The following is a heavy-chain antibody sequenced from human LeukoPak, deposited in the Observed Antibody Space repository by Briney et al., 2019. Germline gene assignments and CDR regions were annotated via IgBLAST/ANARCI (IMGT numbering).Heavy chain of an antibody. D-gene: IGHD6-6*01. CDR3: ARRGSYSSSYYFDY. J-gene: IGHJ4*02. V-gene: IGHV3-64*01. CDR2: ISSNGGST. Sequence: GGSLRLSCAASGFTFSSYAMHWVRQAPGKGLEYVSAISSNGGSTYYANSVKGRFTISRDNSKNTLYLQMGSLRAEDMAVYYCARRGSYSSSYYFDYWGQGTLVTVSS. CDR1: GFTFSSYA.